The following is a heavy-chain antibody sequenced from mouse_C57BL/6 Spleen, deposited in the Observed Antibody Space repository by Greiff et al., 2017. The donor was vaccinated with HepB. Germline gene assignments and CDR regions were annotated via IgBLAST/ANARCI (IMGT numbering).Heavy chain of an antibody. CDR2: IYPGSGST. CDR3: ARTEGIYYDYDGGFAY. J-gene: IGHJ3*01. Sequence: VQLQQPGAELVKPGASVKMSCKASGYTFTSYWITWVKQRPGQGLEWIGDIYPGSGSTNYNEKFKSKATLTVDTSSSTAYMQLSSLTSEDSAVYDGARTEGIYYDYDGGFAYWGQGTLVTVSA. V-gene: IGHV1-55*01. D-gene: IGHD2-4*01. CDR1: GYTFTSYW.